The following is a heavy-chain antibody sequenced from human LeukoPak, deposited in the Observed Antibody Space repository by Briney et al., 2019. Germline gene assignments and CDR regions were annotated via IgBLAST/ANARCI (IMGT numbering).Heavy chain of an antibody. CDR3: ASGPEATVVRNYYYYGMDV. D-gene: IGHD4-23*01. J-gene: IGHJ6*02. Sequence: GGSLRLSCVASGFRLSSYSMNSVRQAPGKGLEWISFIHSSGAIILYAESVKGRFTISRDNSKNTLYLQMSSLRAEDTAVYYCASGPEATVVRNYYYYGMDVWGQGTTVTVSS. V-gene: IGHV3-48*01. CDR1: GFRLSSYS. CDR2: IHSSGAII.